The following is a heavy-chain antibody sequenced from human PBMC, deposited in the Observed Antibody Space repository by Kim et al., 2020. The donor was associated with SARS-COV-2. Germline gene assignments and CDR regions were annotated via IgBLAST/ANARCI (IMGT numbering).Heavy chain of an antibody. V-gene: IGHV3-66*02. CDR2: IYSGGST. CDR3: ARKVYYGSGSPGAIDY. Sequence: GGSLRLSCAASGFTVSSNYMSWGRQAPGKGLEWVSVIYSGGSTYYADSVKGRFTISRDNSKNTLYLQMNSLRAEDTAVYYCARKVYYGSGSPGAIDYWGQGTLVTVSS. CDR1: GFTVSSNY. J-gene: IGHJ4*02. D-gene: IGHD3-10*01.